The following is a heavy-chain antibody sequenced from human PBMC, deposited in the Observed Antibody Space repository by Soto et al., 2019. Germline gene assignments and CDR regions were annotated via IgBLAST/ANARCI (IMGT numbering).Heavy chain of an antibody. Sequence: ASVKVSCKVSGYTLTDLSMNWVRQAPGKGLEWMGGFDPEDGEKIYEKKLEGRVPMTEDTSTDTAYMELTSLRAEDTAVYYCAKDSGCVNNACAYDPWGQGTLVTVSS. V-gene: IGHV1-24*01. CDR3: AKDSGCVNNACAYDP. D-gene: IGHD1-20*01. J-gene: IGHJ5*02. CDR2: FDPEDGEK. CDR1: GYTLTDLS.